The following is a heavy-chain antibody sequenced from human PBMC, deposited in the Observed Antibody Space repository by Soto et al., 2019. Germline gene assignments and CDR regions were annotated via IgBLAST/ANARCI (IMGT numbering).Heavy chain of an antibody. V-gene: IGHV4-59*02. CDR1: GGSVSSYQ. J-gene: IGHJ5*02. CDR3: ARQRRGGYWFAP. CDR2: LYHSGST. Sequence: SETLSLTCNVSGGSVSSYQWNWIRQSPGKGLEWIGYLYHSGSTNNNPSFRGRVTLSVDTSKNQFSLRLTSVTAADTAVYYCARQRRGGYWFAPWGQGTPVTVSS.